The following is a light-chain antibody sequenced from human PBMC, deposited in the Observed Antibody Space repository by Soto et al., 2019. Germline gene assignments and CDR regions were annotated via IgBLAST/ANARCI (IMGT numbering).Light chain of an antibody. J-gene: IGKJ4*01. Sequence: DIQMTQSPSSLSASVGDRVSITCRASQGINNYLAWFQQKPGKAPKSLIYDASTLQGGVSSRFRGSGYGTDFTLTISNLQPEDVATYYWQQYKARPSTFVGGSKVQI. CDR1: QGINNY. CDR3: QQYKARPST. CDR2: DAS. V-gene: IGKV1-16*01.